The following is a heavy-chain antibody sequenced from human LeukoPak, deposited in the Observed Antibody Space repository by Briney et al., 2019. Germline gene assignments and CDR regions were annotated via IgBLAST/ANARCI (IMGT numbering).Heavy chain of an antibody. D-gene: IGHD3-22*01. CDR2: IYYSGST. Sequence: SETLSLTCTVSGGSITSYYWSWIRQPPGKGLEWIGYIYYSGSTNYNPSLKSRVTISVDTSKNQFSLKLSSVTAADTAVYYCARDSGGHYYDSSGYYFDYWGQGTLVTVSS. V-gene: IGHV4-59*01. CDR1: GGSITSYY. J-gene: IGHJ4*02. CDR3: ARDSGGHYYDSSGYYFDY.